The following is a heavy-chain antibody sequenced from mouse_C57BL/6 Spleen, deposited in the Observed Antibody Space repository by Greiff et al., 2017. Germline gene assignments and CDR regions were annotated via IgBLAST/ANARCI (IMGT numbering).Heavy chain of an antibody. CDR2: ISSGGGYT. CDR3: ARHPTVAFDY. D-gene: IGHD1-1*01. CDR1: GFTFSSYG. Sequence: EVQLVESEGDLVKPGGSLKLSCAASGFTFSSYGMSWVRQTPDKRLEWVATISSGGGYTYYPDSVKGRFTISRDNAKNTLYLQMSSLKSEDTVMYYCARHPTVAFDYWGQGTTLTVSS. V-gene: IGHV5-6*01. J-gene: IGHJ2*01.